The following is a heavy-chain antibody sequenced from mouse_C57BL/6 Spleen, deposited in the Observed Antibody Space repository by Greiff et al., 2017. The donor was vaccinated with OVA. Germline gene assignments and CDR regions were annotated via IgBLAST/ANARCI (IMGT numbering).Heavy chain of an antibody. V-gene: IGHV1-82*01. J-gene: IGHJ2*01. Sequence: QVQLQQSGPELVKPGASVKISCKASGYAFSSSWMNWVKQRPGKGLEWIGRIYPGDGGTNYNGKFKGKATLTADKSSSTAYMQLSSLTSEDSAVYFCASSYYFDYWGQGTTLTVSS. CDR1: GYAFSSSW. CDR3: ASSYYFDY. D-gene: IGHD2-12*01. CDR2: IYPGDGGT.